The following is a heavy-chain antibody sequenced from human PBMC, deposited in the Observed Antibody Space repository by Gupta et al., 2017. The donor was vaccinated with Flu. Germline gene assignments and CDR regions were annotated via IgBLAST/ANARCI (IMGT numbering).Heavy chain of an antibody. Sequence: SGYTFTDYYMHWVRQAPGQGLEWMGWINPNSGGTNYAQKFQGRVTMTRDTSISTAYMDLRNLRSDDTAVYYCARGGKGWLKIGLDYWGQGTQVTGSS. CDR3: ARGGKGWLKIGLDY. D-gene: IGHD2-21*02. CDR1: GYTFTDYY. J-gene: IGHJ4*02. V-gene: IGHV1-2*02. CDR2: INPNSGGT.